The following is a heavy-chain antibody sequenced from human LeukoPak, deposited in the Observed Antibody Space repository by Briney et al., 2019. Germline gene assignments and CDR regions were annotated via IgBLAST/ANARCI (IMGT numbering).Heavy chain of an antibody. V-gene: IGHV4-59*01. Sequence: KPSETLSLTCTVSGGSISSYYWSWIRQPPGKGLGWIGYIYYSGSTNYNPSLKSRVTISVDTSKNQFSLKLSSVTAADTAVYYCARDRGYDSPAFDIWGQGTMVTVSS. CDR1: GGSISSYY. D-gene: IGHD5-12*01. J-gene: IGHJ3*02. CDR3: ARDRGYDSPAFDI. CDR2: IYYSGST.